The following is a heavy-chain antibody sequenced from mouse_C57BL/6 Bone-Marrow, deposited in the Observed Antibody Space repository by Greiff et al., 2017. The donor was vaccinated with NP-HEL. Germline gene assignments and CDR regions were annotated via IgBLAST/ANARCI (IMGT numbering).Heavy chain of an antibody. Sequence: EVKLVESGGGLVKPGGSLKLSCAASGFTFSSYAMSWVRQTPEKRLEWVATISDGGSYTYYPDNVKGRFTISRDNAKNNLYLQMSHLKSEDTAMYYGERGYEFGVYFDYWGQGTTLTVSS. CDR3: ERGYEFGVYFDY. CDR2: ISDGGSYT. D-gene: IGHD2-2*01. CDR1: GFTFSSYA. J-gene: IGHJ2*01. V-gene: IGHV5-4*03.